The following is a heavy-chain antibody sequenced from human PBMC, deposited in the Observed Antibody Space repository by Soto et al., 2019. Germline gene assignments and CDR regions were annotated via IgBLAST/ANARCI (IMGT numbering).Heavy chain of an antibody. D-gene: IGHD4-17*01. CDR3: ARPRRISVTNPWEFAD. J-gene: IGHJ4*02. V-gene: IGHV1-69*06. CDR2: IIPIFGTA. CDR1: GGTFSRYA. Sequence: SVKVSCKASGGTFSRYAISWVRQAPGQGLEWMGGIIPIFGTANYAQKFQGRVTITADNSTSTAYMELSSLRSEDTAVYYCARPRRISVTNPWEFADRGPGTPLT.